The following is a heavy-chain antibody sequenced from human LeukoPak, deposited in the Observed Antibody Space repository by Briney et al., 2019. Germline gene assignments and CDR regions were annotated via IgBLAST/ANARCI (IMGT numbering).Heavy chain of an antibody. V-gene: IGHV1-18*01. CDR1: GGTFSSYA. CDR3: ARDEGRPGQLWRQYYFDY. J-gene: IGHJ4*02. Sequence: GASVKVSCKASGGTFSSYAISWVRQAPGQGLEWMGWISAYNGNTNYAQKFQGRVTMTTDTSTSTAYMELRSLRSDDTAVYYCARDEGRPGQLWRQYYFDYWGQGTLVTVSS. D-gene: IGHD5-18*01. CDR2: ISAYNGNT.